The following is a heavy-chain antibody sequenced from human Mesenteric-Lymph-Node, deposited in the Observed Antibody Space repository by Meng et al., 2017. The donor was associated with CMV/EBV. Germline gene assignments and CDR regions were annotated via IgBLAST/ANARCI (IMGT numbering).Heavy chain of an antibody. D-gene: IGHD7-27*01. CDR3: ARRTGDSYWYFDL. Sequence: CTVSWGSLRSYYWSWIRQPPGKGLEWIGYIYYTGNTNQNPSLKSRVTISVDTSKNQFSLKLSSVTAADTAVYYCARRTGDSYWYFDLWGRGTLVTVSS. CDR1: WGSLRSYY. J-gene: IGHJ2*01. CDR2: IYYTGNT. V-gene: IGHV4-59*08.